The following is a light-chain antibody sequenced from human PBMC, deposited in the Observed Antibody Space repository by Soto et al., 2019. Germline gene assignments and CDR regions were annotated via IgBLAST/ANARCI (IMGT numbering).Light chain of an antibody. J-gene: IGKJ4*01. V-gene: IGKV1-9*01. CDR1: QGISSY. Sequence: DIQLTQSPSFLSASVGDRVTITCQASQGISSYLAWYQQKPGKAPKFLIYTASTLQSGVPSRFSGSGSGTEFTLTISSLQPEDFATYYCQQVNSYPLTFGGGTKVEIK. CDR2: TAS. CDR3: QQVNSYPLT.